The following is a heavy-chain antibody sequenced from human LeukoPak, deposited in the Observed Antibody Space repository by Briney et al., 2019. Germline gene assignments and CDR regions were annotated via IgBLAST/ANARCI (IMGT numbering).Heavy chain of an antibody. D-gene: IGHD5-24*01. CDR3: ARDYDGYKPRNVFDY. V-gene: IGHV4-38-2*02. CDR1: GFTFTSYA. J-gene: IGHJ4*02. CDR2: IYHSGST. Sequence: AGGSLRLSCAASGFTFTSYAMTWVRQAPGKGLEWIGSIYHSGSTYYNPSLKSRVTISVDTSKNQFSLKLSSVTAADTAVYYCARDYDGYKPRNVFDYWGQGTLVTVSS.